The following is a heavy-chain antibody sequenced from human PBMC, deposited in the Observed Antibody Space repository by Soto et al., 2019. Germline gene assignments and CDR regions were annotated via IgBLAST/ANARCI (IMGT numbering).Heavy chain of an antibody. V-gene: IGHV1-24*01. CDR2: FDPEDGET. CDR3: ATDLLMGVTTKADY. CDR1: GYTLTELS. J-gene: IGHJ4*02. D-gene: IGHD2-21*02. Sequence: ASVKVSCKVSGYTLTELSMHWVRQAPGKGLEWMGGFDPEDGETIYAQKFQGRVTMTEDTSTDTAYMELSSLRSEDTAVYYCATDLLMGVTTKADYRGQGTLVTVSS.